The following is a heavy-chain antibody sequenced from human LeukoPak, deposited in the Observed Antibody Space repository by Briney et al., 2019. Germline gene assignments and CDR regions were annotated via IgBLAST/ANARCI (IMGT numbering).Heavy chain of an antibody. CDR1: GGSISSYY. CDR2: IYYSGTT. J-gene: IGHJ2*01. CDR3: ARSTNYGGSNWYFDL. V-gene: IGHV4-59*01. D-gene: IGHD4-23*01. Sequence: SETLSLTCAVSGGSISSYYWSWIRLPPEKGLEWIGYIYYSGTTNYSPSPMSRVTMSVDTSKNQFSLKLSSVTAADTAVYYCARSTNYGGSNWYFDLWGRGTLATVSS.